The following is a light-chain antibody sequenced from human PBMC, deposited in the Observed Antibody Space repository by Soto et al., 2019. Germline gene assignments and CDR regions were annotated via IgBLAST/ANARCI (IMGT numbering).Light chain of an antibody. CDR2: RIF. J-gene: IGKJ1*01. V-gene: IGKV3-15*01. Sequence: EIVMTQSPDTLSVSPGEGATLSCRASRSVNGFLDWFQHKPGQAPRLVLKRIFIRAIGVPARFSGSGSETEFTLTINGLQSEDSGVYYCLQHYAWPWTFGQGTKVDIK. CDR1: RSVNGF. CDR3: LQHYAWPWT.